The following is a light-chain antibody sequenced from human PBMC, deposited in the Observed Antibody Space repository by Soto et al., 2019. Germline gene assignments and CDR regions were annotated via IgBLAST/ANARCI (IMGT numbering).Light chain of an antibody. V-gene: IGKV1-39*01. CDR3: QQSYSTLPT. Sequence: DIQMTQSPSSLSASVVERVTITFRASQSISSYLNWYQQKPGKAPKLLIYAASSLQSGVPSRFSGSGSGTDFTLTISSLQPEDFATYYCQQSYSTLPTFGGGTKVDIK. CDR1: QSISSY. J-gene: IGKJ4*01. CDR2: AAS.